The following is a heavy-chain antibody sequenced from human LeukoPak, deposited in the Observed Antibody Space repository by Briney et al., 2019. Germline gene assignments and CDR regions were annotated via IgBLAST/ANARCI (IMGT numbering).Heavy chain of an antibody. CDR3: AKGGKFESYYAYYFDY. V-gene: IGHV3-30*18. J-gene: IGHJ4*02. CDR1: GFTFSSYG. Sequence: GRSLRLSCVASGFTFSSYGMHWVRQAPGKGLEWVALISYDGSNKYYADSVKGRFTISRDNSKNTLYLQMNSLRAEDTAVYFCAKGGKFESYYAYYFDYWGQGTLVTVSS. CDR2: ISYDGSNK. D-gene: IGHD1-26*01.